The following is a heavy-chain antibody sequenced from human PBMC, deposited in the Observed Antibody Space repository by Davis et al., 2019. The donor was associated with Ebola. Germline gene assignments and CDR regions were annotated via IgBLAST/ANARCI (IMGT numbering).Heavy chain of an antibody. CDR3: TSIVVPAAIGYYYYYYMDV. CDR2: IKSKTDGGTT. J-gene: IGHJ6*03. CDR1: GFTFSNAW. D-gene: IGHD2-2*02. Sequence: GGSLRLSCAASGFTFSNAWMSWVRQAPGKGLEWVGRIKSKTDGGTTDYAAPVKGRFTISRDDSKNTAYLQMNSLKTEDTAVYYCTSIVVPAAIGYYYYYYMDVWGKGTTVTVSS. V-gene: IGHV3-15*01.